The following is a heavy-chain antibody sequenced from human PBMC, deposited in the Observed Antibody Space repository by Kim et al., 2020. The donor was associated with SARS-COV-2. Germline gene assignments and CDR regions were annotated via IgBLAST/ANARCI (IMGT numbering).Heavy chain of an antibody. J-gene: IGHJ4*02. V-gene: IGHV3-23*01. CDR2: ISGSGGST. D-gene: IGHD6-13*01. CDR3: AKAKQAYSSSWYVDFDY. Sequence: GGSLRLSCAASGFTFSSYAMSWVRQAPGKGLEWVSAISGSGGSTYYADSVKGRFTISRDNSKNTLYLQMNSLRAEDTAVYYCAKAKQAYSSSWYVDFDYWGQGTLVTVSS. CDR1: GFTFSSYA.